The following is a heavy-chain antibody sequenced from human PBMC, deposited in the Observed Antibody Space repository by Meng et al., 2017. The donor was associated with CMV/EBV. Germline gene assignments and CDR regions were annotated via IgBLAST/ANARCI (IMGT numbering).Heavy chain of an antibody. J-gene: IGHJ4*02. Sequence: GESLKISCAASGFTFREYWMHWVRQSPGKGLVWVSRINNDGSTVDYADSVKGRFTISRDNTKNTLYLQMNSLRAEDTAVEYCARPYTGASMWPFWGQGTLVTVSS. CDR1: GFTFREYW. V-gene: IGHV3-74*01. CDR2: INNDGSTV. CDR3: ARPYTGASMWPF. D-gene: IGHD1-26*01.